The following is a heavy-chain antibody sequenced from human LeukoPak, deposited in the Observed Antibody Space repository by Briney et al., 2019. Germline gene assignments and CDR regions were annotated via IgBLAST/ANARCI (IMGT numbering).Heavy chain of an antibody. CDR2: INPRRGST. CDR1: GYAFSSYY. V-gene: IGHV1-46*01. Sequence: ASVKVSCKASGYAFSSYYMHWVRQAPGQGPEWKGIINPRRGSTTYAQKFQGRVTMTGDTSTSTVYMELSSLRSEDTAVYYCTRRDGYNAFDYWGQGTLVTVSS. D-gene: IGHD5-24*01. J-gene: IGHJ4*02. CDR3: TRRDGYNAFDY.